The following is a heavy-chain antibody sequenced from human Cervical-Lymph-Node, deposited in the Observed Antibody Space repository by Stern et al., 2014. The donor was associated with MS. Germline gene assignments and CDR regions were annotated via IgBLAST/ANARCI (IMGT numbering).Heavy chain of an antibody. V-gene: IGHV3-23*04. J-gene: IGHJ4*02. Sequence: EVQLVESGGGLVQPGGSLGLSCVTSGFTFSSYAINWVRQAPGKGLEGVSVLSGSGASTYYADSVKGRFTISRDNSKNTLYLQMNSLRAEDTATYYCAKGAGYDSRWHADHWGQGILVAVSS. D-gene: IGHD6-13*01. CDR1: GFTFSSYA. CDR2: LSGSGAST. CDR3: AKGAGYDSRWHADH.